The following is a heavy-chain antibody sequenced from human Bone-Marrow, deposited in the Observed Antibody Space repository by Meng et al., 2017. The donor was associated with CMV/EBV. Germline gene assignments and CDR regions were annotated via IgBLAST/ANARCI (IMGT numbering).Heavy chain of an antibody. CDR2: INPSGGST. CDR3: AKMMGVVPHYYYGMDV. Sequence: ASVKVSCKASGYTFTSYYMHWVRQAPGQGLEWMGIINPSGGSTSYAQKFQGRVTMTRDTSTSTVYMELSSLRSEDTAVYYCAKMMGVVPHYYYGMDVWGQGTTVTVSS. D-gene: IGHD2-2*01. J-gene: IGHJ6*02. CDR1: GYTFTSYY. V-gene: IGHV1-46*01.